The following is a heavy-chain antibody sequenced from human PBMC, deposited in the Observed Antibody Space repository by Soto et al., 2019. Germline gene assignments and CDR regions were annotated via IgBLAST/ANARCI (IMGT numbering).Heavy chain of an antibody. CDR3: VRDDFGVGMDY. CDR1: GHTFTSHY. CDR2: IHSNGSST. J-gene: IGHJ4*02. V-gene: IGHV1-46*01. Sequence: ASVKVSCKAFGHTFTSHYVHWVRQAPGQGLEWMGVIHSNGSSTVYAQNFQGRLIMITDTSTSTVYMELSTLRVEDMAVYYCVRDDFGVGMDYWGLGTLVTVSS. D-gene: IGHD3-3*01.